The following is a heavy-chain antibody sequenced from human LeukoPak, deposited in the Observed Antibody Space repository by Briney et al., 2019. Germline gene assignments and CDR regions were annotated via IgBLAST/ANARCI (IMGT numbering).Heavy chain of an antibody. Sequence: PGGSLRLSCAASGFTFSNYAMSWVRQAPGKGLEWVSTISSSDGSTYYADSVKGRFTISRDNSKNTLFLQMNSLRAEDTAVYYCANVHYYGSGSGWGQGTLVTVSS. CDR3: ANVHYYGSGSG. J-gene: IGHJ4*02. V-gene: IGHV3-23*01. CDR2: ISSSDGST. CDR1: GFTFSNYA. D-gene: IGHD3-10*01.